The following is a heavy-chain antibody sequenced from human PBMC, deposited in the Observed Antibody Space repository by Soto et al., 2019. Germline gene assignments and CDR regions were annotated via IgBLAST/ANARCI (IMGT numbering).Heavy chain of an antibody. J-gene: IGHJ4*02. D-gene: IGHD2-21*01. CDR2: IWYDGSYK. Sequence: QVQLAESGGGVVQPGRSLRLSCAASGFSFNNHGMHWVRQAPGKGLEWVAVIWYDGSYKYYADSVKGRFTISRDNSKNTLYLQRNSLRAEDTALYYYALQHIVSYYFDSWGQGTLVTVSS. CDR1: GFSFNNHG. CDR3: ALQHIVSYYFDS. V-gene: IGHV3-33*01.